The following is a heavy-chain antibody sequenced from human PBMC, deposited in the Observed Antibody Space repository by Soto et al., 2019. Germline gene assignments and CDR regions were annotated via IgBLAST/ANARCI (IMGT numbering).Heavy chain of an antibody. Sequence: QVQLQESGPTLVKPSGTLSLTCAVSGVSIQNSHSFWGWIRRPPGKGLEWVGEIIPTGSTTYNPSLKSRLSFSLDTSKNHFSLNLSSVSVADTAVYYCARGGITMAWNYYYYGMDVWGQGTTVTVSS. CDR3: ARGGITMAWNYYYYGMDV. V-gene: IGHV4-39*02. J-gene: IGHJ6*02. CDR1: GVSIQNSHSF. CDR2: IIPTGST. D-gene: IGHD3-10*01.